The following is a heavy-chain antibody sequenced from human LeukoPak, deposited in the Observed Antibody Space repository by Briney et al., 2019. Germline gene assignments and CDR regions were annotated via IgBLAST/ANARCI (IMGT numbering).Heavy chain of an antibody. CDR2: MNPRSGNT. D-gene: IGHD4-17*01. CDR1: GYTFTSYD. Sequence: ASVKVSCKASGYTFTSYDINWVRQATGQGLEWTGWMNPRSGNTGYAQNFQGRVTMTRNTSITTSYMELSSLRSEDTAVYYCARASRTYYGDYLYYFDSWGQGTQVTVSS. CDR3: ARASRTYYGDYLYYFDS. V-gene: IGHV1-8*01. J-gene: IGHJ4*02.